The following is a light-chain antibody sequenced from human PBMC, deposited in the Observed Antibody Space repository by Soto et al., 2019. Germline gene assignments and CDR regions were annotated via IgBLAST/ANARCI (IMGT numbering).Light chain of an antibody. CDR2: GAS. V-gene: IGKV3-20*01. J-gene: IGKJ1*01. CDR1: QSVSSSY. Sequence: EIVLTQSPGTLSLSPGERATLSCRASQSVSSSYLAWYQQKPGQAPRLLIYGASSRATGIPDRFSGSGSGTDFTLTISRLEPEDFAVYYCQRYGGFGQGTKVEIK. CDR3: QRYGG.